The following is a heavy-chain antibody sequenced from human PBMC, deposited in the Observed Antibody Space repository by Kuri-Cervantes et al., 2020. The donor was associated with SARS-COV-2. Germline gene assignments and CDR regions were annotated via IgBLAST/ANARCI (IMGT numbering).Heavy chain of an antibody. J-gene: IGHJ4*02. CDR2: ISYDGSNK. CDR1: GFTFSSYA. D-gene: IGHD6-13*01. V-gene: IGHV3-30-3*01. Sequence: GESLKISCAASGFTFSSYAMHWVRQAPGKGLEWVAVISYDGSNKYYADSVKGRFTISRDNSKNTLYLQMNSLRAEDTAVYYCARGFKIAAAGPFDYWGQGTLVTVSS. CDR3: ARGFKIAAAGPFDY.